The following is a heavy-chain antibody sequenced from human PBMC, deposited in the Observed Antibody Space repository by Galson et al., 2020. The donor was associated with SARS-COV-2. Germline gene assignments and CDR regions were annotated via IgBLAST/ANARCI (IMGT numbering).Heavy chain of an antibody. Sequence: GESLKISCAASGFTFSSYAMSWVRQAPGKGLEWVSAISGSGGSTYYADSVKGRFTISRDNSKNTLYLQMNSLRAEDTAVYYCATSLYEGSGWGIFDYWGQGTLVTVSS. CDR2: ISGSGGST. D-gene: IGHD6-19*01. V-gene: IGHV3-23*01. CDR3: ATSLYEGSGWGIFDY. J-gene: IGHJ4*02. CDR1: GFTFSSYA.